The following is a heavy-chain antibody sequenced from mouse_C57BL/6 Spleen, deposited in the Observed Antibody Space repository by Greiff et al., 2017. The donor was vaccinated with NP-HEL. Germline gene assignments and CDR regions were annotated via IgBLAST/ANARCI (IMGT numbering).Heavy chain of an antibody. D-gene: IGHD1-1*01. CDR3: ARDLLRAMDY. CDR1: GYTFTDYN. J-gene: IGHJ4*01. V-gene: IGHV1-22*01. CDR2: INPNNGGT. Sequence: VQLKESGPELVKPGASVKMSCKASGYTFTDYNMHWVKQSHGKSLEWIGYINPNNGGTSYNQKFKGKATLTVNKSSSTAYMELRSLTSEDSAVYYCARDLLRAMDYWGQGTSVTVSS.